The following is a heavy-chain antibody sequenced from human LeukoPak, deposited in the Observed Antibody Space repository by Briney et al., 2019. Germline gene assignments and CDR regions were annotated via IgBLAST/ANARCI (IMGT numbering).Heavy chain of an antibody. CDR2: INPNTGTT. D-gene: IGHD3-16*01. CDR3: AKPLGGDRAAIGTSDAFQF. J-gene: IGHJ3*01. V-gene: IGHV1-2*07. Sequence: ASVKVSCKASGYTFSVYYIHWVRQAAGHGLEWVGWINPNTGTTNYAPRFQGRVTMTTDTSVTTAYLELKRLTPDDTAVYYCAKPLGGDRAAIGTSDAFQFWGQGTIITVSS. CDR1: GYTFSVYY.